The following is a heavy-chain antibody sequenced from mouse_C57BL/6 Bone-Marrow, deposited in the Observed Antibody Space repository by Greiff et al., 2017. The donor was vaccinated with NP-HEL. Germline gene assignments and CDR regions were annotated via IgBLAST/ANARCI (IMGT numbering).Heavy chain of an antibody. CDR3: TSSYYDYLYYFDY. D-gene: IGHD2-4*01. CDR1: GFNITDDY. Sequence: VQLQQSGAELVRPGASVKLSCTASGFNITDDYMHWVKQRPEQGLEWIGWIDPENGDTAYASKFPGKATITADTSSNTAYLQLSSLTSEDTAVYYCTSSYYDYLYYFDYWGQGTTLTVSS. CDR2: IDPENGDT. J-gene: IGHJ2*01. V-gene: IGHV14-4*01.